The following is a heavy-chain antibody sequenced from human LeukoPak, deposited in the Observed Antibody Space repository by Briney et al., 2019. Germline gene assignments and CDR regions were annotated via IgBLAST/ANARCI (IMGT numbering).Heavy chain of an antibody. CDR2: IYSLGTT. CDR1: GIGVTNNS. J-gene: IGHJ6*03. Sequence: PGGSLRLSCAASGIGVTNNSMTWVRQAPGKGLEWVSIIYSLGTTYYADSVKGRFTISRDNSKNRLYLQMNSLRAEDTAVYYCARARPYRGAPRKAGYMDVWGKGTTVTISS. D-gene: IGHD3-10*01. V-gene: IGHV3-66*01. CDR3: ARARPYRGAPRKAGYMDV.